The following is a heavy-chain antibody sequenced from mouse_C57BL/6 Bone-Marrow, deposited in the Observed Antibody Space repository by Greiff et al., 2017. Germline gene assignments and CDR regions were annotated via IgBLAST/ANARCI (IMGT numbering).Heavy chain of an antibody. CDR3: ARIYYGYD. D-gene: IGHD2-2*01. CDR1: GYTFTSYW. J-gene: IGHJ2*01. CDR2: IYPGSGST. Sequence: QVQLQQPGAELVKPGASVKMSCKASGYTFTSYWITWVKQRPGQGLEWIGDIYPGSGSTNYNEKFKRKATLTVDTSSSTAYMQHSSLTSEDSAVYYCARIYYGYDGGQGTTLTVSS. V-gene: IGHV1-55*01.